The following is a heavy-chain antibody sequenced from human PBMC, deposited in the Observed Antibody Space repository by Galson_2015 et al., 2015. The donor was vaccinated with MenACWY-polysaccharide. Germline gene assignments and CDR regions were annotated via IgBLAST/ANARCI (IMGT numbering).Heavy chain of an antibody. CDR2: VYAGGTT. D-gene: IGHD3-10*01. J-gene: IGHJ4*02. CDR1: GLSVSRNY. V-gene: IGHV3-53*01. CDR3: ARDTGVSAPQYVGYLDY. Sequence: SLRLSCAISGLSVSRNYWSWVRQAPGKGLEWVSVVYAGGTTYYAESVKGRFTISRDNSKNTLFLQMNSLTVADSAVYYCARDTGVSAPQYVGYLDYWGRGALVTVSS.